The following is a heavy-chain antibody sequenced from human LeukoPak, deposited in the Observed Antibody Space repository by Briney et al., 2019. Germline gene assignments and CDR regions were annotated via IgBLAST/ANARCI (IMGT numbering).Heavy chain of an antibody. D-gene: IGHD3-16*02. J-gene: IGHJ4*02. CDR3: ARVVDYVWGSYRWGYYFDY. Sequence: SETLSLTCTVSGGSISSYYWSWIRQPPGKGLEWIGYIYTSGSTNYNPSLKSRVTISVDTSKNQFSLKLSSVTAADTAVYYCARVVDYVWGSYRWGYYFDYWGQGTLVTVSS. CDR1: GGSISSYY. V-gene: IGHV4-4*09. CDR2: IYTSGST.